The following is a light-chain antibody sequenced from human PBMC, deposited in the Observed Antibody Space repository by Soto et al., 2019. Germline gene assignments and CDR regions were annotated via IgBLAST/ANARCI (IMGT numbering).Light chain of an antibody. V-gene: IGKV1-5*03. J-gene: IGKJ1*01. CDR2: KAS. CDR3: LQYNTYPWT. CDR1: QSISPW. Sequence: DIQMTQSPSTLSASVGDRVTITCRASQSISPWLAWYQQKPGKPPNLLIYKASSLESGVPARFSGSGSGTEFTFTISSLQPDDFATYYCLQYNTYPWTFGQGTKVDIK.